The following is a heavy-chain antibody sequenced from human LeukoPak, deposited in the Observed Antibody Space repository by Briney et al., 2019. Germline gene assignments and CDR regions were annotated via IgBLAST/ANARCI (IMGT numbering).Heavy chain of an antibody. D-gene: IGHD3-9*01. Sequence: ASVKVSCKASGGTFSSYAISWVRQAPGRGLWWMGGIIPIFGTANYAQKFQGRVTITADESTSTAYMELSSLRSEDTAVYYCARVRDYYDILPGYHNHYGMDVWGKGTTVTVSS. CDR2: IIPIFGTA. CDR1: GGTFSSYA. J-gene: IGHJ6*04. V-gene: IGHV1-69*13. CDR3: ARVRDYYDILPGYHNHYGMDV.